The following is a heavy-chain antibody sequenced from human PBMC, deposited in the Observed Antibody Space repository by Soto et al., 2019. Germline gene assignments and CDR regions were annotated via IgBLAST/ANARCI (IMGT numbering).Heavy chain of an antibody. J-gene: IGHJ3*02. CDR1: GGSISSSSYY. V-gene: IGHV4-39*01. CDR3: ARRGPLASRIIIVVPAAYDAFDI. Sequence: QLQLQESGPGLVKPSETLSLTCTVSGGSISSSSYYWGWIRQPPGKGLEWIGSIYYSGSTYYNPSLKSRVTISVDTSKNQFSLKLSSVTAADTAVYYCARRGPLASRIIIVVPAAYDAFDIWGQGTMVTVSS. D-gene: IGHD2-2*01. CDR2: IYYSGST.